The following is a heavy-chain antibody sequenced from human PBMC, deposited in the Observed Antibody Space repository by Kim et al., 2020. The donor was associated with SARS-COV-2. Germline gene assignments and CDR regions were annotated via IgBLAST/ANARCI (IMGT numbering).Heavy chain of an antibody. V-gene: IGHV1-8*01. CDR3: ARGSRIAIGGVVVGVRNYMDY. J-gene: IGHJ6*03. CDR1: GYTFTSYD. CDR2: MNPNSGNT. Sequence: ASVKVSCKASGYTFTSYDINWVRQAPGQGLEWMGWMNPNSGNTDYAQKLQGRVTMTRNTSMSTAYMELSSLRSEDTAVYYCARGSRIAIGGVVVGVRNYMDYWGKGTPVTVSS. D-gene: IGHD3-3*01.